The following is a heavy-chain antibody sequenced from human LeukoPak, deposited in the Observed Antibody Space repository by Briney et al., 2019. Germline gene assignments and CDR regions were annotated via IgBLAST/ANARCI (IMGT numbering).Heavy chain of an antibody. J-gene: IGHJ3*02. D-gene: IGHD3-22*01. V-gene: IGHV3-30-3*01. Sequence: PGGSLRLSCAASGFTFSSYAMHWVRQAPGKGLEWVAVISYDGSNKYYADSVKGRFTISRDNSKNTLYPQMNSLRAEDTAVYYCARDLAPKYYYDSSGYYSYAFDIWGQGTMVTVSS. CDR1: GFTFSSYA. CDR3: ARDLAPKYYYDSSGYYSYAFDI. CDR2: ISYDGSNK.